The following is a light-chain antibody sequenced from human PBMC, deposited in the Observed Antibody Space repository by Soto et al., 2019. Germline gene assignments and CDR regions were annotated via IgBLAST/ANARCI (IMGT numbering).Light chain of an antibody. J-gene: IGKJ4*01. V-gene: IGKV3-20*01. Sequence: ENVLTQSPGTLSLSPGERATLSCRASQSVSSNYLAWYQQKPGQAPRLLIYGASSRATGIPDRFSGSGSGTDFTLTISGLEPEEFAVYYCQQYGSSPLTFGGGTKVEIK. CDR3: QQYGSSPLT. CDR1: QSVSSNY. CDR2: GAS.